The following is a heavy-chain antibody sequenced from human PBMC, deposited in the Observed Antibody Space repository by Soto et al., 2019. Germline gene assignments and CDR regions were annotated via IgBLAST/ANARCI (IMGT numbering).Heavy chain of an antibody. V-gene: IGHV4-30-4*08. CDR1: GFTFSNAW. D-gene: IGHD2-21*02. CDR3: ARVGGEAVVTPFDY. CDR2: IYYSGST. J-gene: IGHJ4*02. Sequence: VQLVESGGGLVKPGGSLRLSCAASGFTFSNAWMSWVRQAPGKGLEWVGYIYYSGSTYYNPSLKSRVTISVDTSKNQFSLKLSSVTAADTAVYYCARVGGEAVVTPFDYWGQGTLVTVSS.